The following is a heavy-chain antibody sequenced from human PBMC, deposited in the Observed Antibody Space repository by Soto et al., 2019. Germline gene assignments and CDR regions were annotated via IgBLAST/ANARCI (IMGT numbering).Heavy chain of an antibody. CDR2: IYSGGST. D-gene: IGHD3-10*01. V-gene: IGHV3-53*01. Sequence: EVQLVESGGGLIQPGGSLRLSCAASGFTVSSNYMSWVRQAPGKGLEWVSVIYSGGSTYYADSVKGRFTISRDNSKNTLYLQMNSLRAEDTAVYYCARGKPDYYGSGSYFRYFDCWGQGTLVTVSS. J-gene: IGHJ4*02. CDR1: GFTVSSNY. CDR3: ARGKPDYYGSGSYFRYFDC.